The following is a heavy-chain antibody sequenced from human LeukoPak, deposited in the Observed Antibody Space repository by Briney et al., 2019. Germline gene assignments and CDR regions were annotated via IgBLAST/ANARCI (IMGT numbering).Heavy chain of an antibody. Sequence: GRSLRLSWAPAGSTFSSYETNWARQAPGKGLEWVSYISSSGSTIYYADSVKGRFTISRDNAKYSLYMQMNSLRAEDTAVYYCAELGITMIGGVWGKGTTVTISS. V-gene: IGHV3-48*03. CDR1: GSTFSSYE. CDR3: AELGITMIGGV. CDR2: ISSSGSTI. D-gene: IGHD3-10*02. J-gene: IGHJ6*04.